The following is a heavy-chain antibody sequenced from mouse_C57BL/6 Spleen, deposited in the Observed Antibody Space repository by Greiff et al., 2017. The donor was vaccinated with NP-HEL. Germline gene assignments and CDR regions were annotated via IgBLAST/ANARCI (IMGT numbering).Heavy chain of an antibody. CDR3: ARDYDGYSPYAMDY. V-gene: IGHV1-55*01. CDR2: IYPGSGST. J-gene: IGHJ4*01. Sequence: QVQLQQPGAELVKPGASVKMSCKASGYTFTSYWITWVKQRPGQGLEWIGDIYPGSGSTNYNEKFKSKATLTVDTSSSTAYMQLSSLTSEDSAVYYCARDYDGYSPYAMDYWGQGTSVTVSS. CDR1: GYTFTSYW. D-gene: IGHD2-3*01.